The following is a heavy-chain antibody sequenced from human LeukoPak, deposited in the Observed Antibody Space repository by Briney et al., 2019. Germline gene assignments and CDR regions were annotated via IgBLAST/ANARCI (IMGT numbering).Heavy chain of an antibody. Sequence: SETLSLTCAVYGGSFSGYYWSWIRQPPGKGLEWIGEINHSGSTNYNPSLKSRVTISVDASKNQFSLKLSSVTAADTAVYYCARGPYDFWSGYPFFDYWGQGTLVTVSS. CDR2: INHSGST. V-gene: IGHV4-34*01. J-gene: IGHJ4*02. CDR1: GGSFSGYY. D-gene: IGHD3-3*01. CDR3: ARGPYDFWSGYPFFDY.